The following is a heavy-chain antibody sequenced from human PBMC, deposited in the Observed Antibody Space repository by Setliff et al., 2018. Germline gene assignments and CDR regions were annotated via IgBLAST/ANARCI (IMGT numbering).Heavy chain of an antibody. CDR2: INPHGSEK. Sequence: LRLSCTASGLSYINDWVSWVRQAPGKGLEWLASINPHGSEKYYADSVKGRFTISRDNAKNSLSLQMNNLRTEDTADYYCFGAGTCSYWGQGTLVTVSS. CDR3: FGAGTCSY. D-gene: IGHD3-10*01. CDR1: GLSYINDW. V-gene: IGHV3-7*01. J-gene: IGHJ4*02.